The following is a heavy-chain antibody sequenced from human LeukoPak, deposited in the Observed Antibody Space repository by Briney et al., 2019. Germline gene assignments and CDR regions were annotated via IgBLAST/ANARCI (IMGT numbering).Heavy chain of an antibody. Sequence: PSETLSLTCTVSGGSISSYYWSWIRQPPGKGLEWIGYIYYSGSTNYNPSLKSRVTISVDTSKNQFSLKLSSVTAADTAVYYCARRPEYGDYRVFDYWGQGTLVTVSS. CDR3: ARRPEYGDYRVFDY. CDR1: GGSISSYY. CDR2: IYYSGST. V-gene: IGHV4-59*12. D-gene: IGHD4-17*01. J-gene: IGHJ4*02.